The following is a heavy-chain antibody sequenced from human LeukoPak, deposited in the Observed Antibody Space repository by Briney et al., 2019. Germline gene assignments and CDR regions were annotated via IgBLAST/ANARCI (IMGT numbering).Heavy chain of an antibody. Sequence: HPGRSLRLSCAASGFIVSSSYMSWVRQAPGKGLEWVSVIYSGGSTYYADSVKGRFTISRDNSKNTLYLQMDSLRAEDTALYYCARYCSSTSCYLGAFDIWGQGTMVTVSS. V-gene: IGHV3-66*01. CDR2: IYSGGST. D-gene: IGHD2-2*01. CDR3: ARYCSSTSCYLGAFDI. CDR1: GFIVSSSY. J-gene: IGHJ3*02.